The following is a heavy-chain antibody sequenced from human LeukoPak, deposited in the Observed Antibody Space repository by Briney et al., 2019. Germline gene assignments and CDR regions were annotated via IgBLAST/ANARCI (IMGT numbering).Heavy chain of an antibody. CDR1: GYTFTSNY. D-gene: IGHD2-8*02. V-gene: IGHV1-46*01. CDR3: ARGGSTGPHWFDP. J-gene: IGHJ5*02. CDR2: INPNGGST. Sequence: ASVKVSCKASGYTFTSNYMHWVRQAPGRGLEWMGIINPNGGSTNYAQKFQGRVTLTRDMSTSTVYMELSSLRSEDTAVYYCARGGSTGPHWFDPWGQGTLVTVSS.